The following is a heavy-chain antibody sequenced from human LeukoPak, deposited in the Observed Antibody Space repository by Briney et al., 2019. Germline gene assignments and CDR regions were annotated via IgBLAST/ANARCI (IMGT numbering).Heavy chain of an antibody. CDR3: ARGRWGVDY. CDR1: GYTFTGYY. Sequence: GASVKVSCKASGYTFTGYYMHWVRQATGQGLEWMGWMNPNSGNTGYAQKFQGRVTMTRNTSISTAYMELSSLRSEDTAVYYCARGRWGVDYWGQGTLVTVSS. CDR2: MNPNSGNT. D-gene: IGHD3-16*01. J-gene: IGHJ4*02. V-gene: IGHV1-8*02.